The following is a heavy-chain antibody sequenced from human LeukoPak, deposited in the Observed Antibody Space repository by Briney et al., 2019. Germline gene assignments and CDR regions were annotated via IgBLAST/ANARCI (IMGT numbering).Heavy chain of an antibody. V-gene: IGHV3-48*04. CDR3: ARDQVKAFDI. CDR1: GFTFSSYS. J-gene: IGHJ3*02. Sequence: PGGSLRLSCAASGFTFSSYSMNWVRQAPGKGLEWVSYISSSSSTIYYADPVKGRFTISRDNAKNSLYLQMNSLRAEDTAVYYCARDQVKAFDIWGQGTMVTVSS. D-gene: IGHD2-21*01. CDR2: ISSSSSTI.